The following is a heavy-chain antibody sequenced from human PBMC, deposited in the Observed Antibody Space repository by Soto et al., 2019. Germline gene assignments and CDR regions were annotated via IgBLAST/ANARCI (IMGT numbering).Heavy chain of an antibody. V-gene: IGHV3-64D*06. CDR1: GFTFTIYA. CDR2: ISSYGADT. J-gene: IGHJ4*02. Sequence: PGGSLRLSCSASGFTFTIYAMHWVRQAPGKGLEFVSAISSYGADTYYADSVKGRFAISRDNSKNTLYLQMSSLRAEDTALYYCVKEGYMRSDWYGQFDYWGQGALVTVSS. D-gene: IGHD6-19*01. CDR3: VKEGYMRSDWYGQFDY.